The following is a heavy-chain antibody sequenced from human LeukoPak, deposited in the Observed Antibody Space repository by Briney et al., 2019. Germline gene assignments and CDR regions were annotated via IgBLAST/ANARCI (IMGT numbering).Heavy chain of an antibody. CDR1: GFTFSSYA. CDR3: AKGTSRLVLMVYAAKID. Sequence: GESLRLSCAASGFTFSSYAMSWVRQAPGKGLEWVSAISGSGGSTYYADSVKGRFTISRDNSKNTLYLQMNSLRAEDTAVYYCAKGTSRLVLMVYAAKIDWGQGTLVTVSS. J-gene: IGHJ4*02. V-gene: IGHV3-23*01. D-gene: IGHD2-8*01. CDR2: ISGSGGST.